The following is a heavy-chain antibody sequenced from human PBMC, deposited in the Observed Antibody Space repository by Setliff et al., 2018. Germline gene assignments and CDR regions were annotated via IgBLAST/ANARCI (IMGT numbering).Heavy chain of an antibody. J-gene: IGHJ3*02. CDR3: ARGRMRGSCSGPSCTYDPFDI. D-gene: IGHD2-2*01. CDR2: VYTSGGT. V-gene: IGHV4-4*07. CDR1: GGSISSSYY. Sequence: ETLSLTCTVSGGSISSSYYWSWIRQPAGKGLEWIGRVYTSGGTNYNPSLKSRVTISLDTSKNQLSLKLTSVTAADTAVYYCARGRMRGSCSGPSCTYDPFDIWGQGTPVTVSS.